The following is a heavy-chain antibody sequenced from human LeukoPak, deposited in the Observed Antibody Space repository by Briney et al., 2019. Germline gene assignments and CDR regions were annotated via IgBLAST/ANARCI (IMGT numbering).Heavy chain of an antibody. D-gene: IGHD1-26*01. Sequence: GESLQISCKASGARFTNYWIGWVRQLPAKGLKWMGIIYPGDSDARYSPSFQGQVTISADKSISTASLQWSSLKASDTAMYYYPRRRDLYSGGYTPFEYWGQGTPVT. CDR2: IYPGDSDA. V-gene: IGHV5-51*01. CDR1: GARFTNYW. J-gene: IGHJ4*02. CDR3: PRRRDLYSGGYTPFEY.